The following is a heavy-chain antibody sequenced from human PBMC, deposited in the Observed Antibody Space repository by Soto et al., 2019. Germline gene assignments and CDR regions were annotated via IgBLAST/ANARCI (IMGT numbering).Heavy chain of an antibody. J-gene: IGHJ6*02. Sequence: GGSLRLSCAASGFSFSTYDMNWVRQAPGKGLEWVSYISGGSSRIFYADSVKGRFTISRDNAKNSLYLQMNSLRDEDTGVYYCARVIYGGWSTIKDYYYYAMDVWGQGTTVTVSS. CDR2: ISGGSSRI. D-gene: IGHD5-12*01. CDR1: GFSFSTYD. V-gene: IGHV3-48*02. CDR3: ARVIYGGWSTIKDYYYYAMDV.